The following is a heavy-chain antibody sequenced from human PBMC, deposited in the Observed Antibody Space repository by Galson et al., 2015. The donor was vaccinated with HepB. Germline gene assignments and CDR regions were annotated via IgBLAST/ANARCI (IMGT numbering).Heavy chain of an antibody. CDR2: ISSDSSYI. Sequence: SLRLSCAASGFSFNDYNMIWVRQAPGKGLEWVSSISSDSSYIYYADSVRGRFTISRDNAMKSLYLQMNSLRVEDTATYYCARDPPLGAPFDYWGQGTLVTVSS. D-gene: IGHD7-27*01. J-gene: IGHJ4*02. CDR3: ARDPPLGAPFDY. V-gene: IGHV3-21*01. CDR1: GFSFNDYN.